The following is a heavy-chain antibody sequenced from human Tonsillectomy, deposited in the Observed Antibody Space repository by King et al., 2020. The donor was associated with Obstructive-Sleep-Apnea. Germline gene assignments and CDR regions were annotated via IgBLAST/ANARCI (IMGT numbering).Heavy chain of an antibody. CDR3: EGTGCGGLAVADETFDY. Sequence: QLQESGPGLVKPSETLSLTCTVSGGSISSYYWSWIRQPAGKGLEWIGRIYTSGSTNYNPSLKSRVTMSVDTSKNQFSLKLSSVTAADTAVYYCEGTGCGGLAVADETFDYWGQGTLVTVSS. D-gene: IGHD6-19*01. J-gene: IGHJ4*02. V-gene: IGHV4-4*07. CDR2: IYTSGST. CDR1: GGSISSYY.